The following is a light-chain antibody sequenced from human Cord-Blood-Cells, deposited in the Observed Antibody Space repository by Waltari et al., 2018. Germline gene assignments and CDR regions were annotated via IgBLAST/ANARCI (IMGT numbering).Light chain of an antibody. V-gene: IGLV2-8*01. CDR3: SSYAGSNNYV. CDR2: EGS. CDR1: SSDVGGYNY. J-gene: IGLJ1*01. Sequence: QSALTQPPSASGSPGQSVTISCTGTSSDVGGYNYVSWYQQHPGKAPKRMIYEGSKRPSGFPDLFACAKSGNTSSLTVSGLQAEDEADYYCSSYAGSNNYVFGTGTKVTVL.